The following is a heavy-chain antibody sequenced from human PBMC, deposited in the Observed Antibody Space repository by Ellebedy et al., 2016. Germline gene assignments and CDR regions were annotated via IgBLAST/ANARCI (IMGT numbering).Heavy chain of an antibody. CDR2: IYHSGST. CDR3: ARDGVECSSNSCSPYWYFDL. D-gene: IGHD6-13*01. Sequence: SETLSLTXTVSGGSISSAGYSWTWLRQYPGKGLEWIGYIYHSGSTYYNPSLRSRVIISLDMSKNQLSLKLSSVTAADTAVYYCARDGVECSSNSCSPYWYFDLWGRGTLVTVSS. CDR1: GGSISSAGYS. J-gene: IGHJ2*01. V-gene: IGHV4-31*03.